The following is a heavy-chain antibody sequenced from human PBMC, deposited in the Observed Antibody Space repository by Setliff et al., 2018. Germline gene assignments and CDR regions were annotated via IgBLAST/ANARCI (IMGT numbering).Heavy chain of an antibody. CDR1: GGSISSGDYY. Sequence: SETLSLTCTVSGGSISSGDYYWSWIRQPPGKGLEWIGYIYSSGSTYYNPSLKSRVSISVDTSKNQFSLKLSSVTAADTAVYYCARESRYYYGIDYWGQGTLVTVSS. D-gene: IGHD3-10*01. CDR3: ARESRYYYGIDY. J-gene: IGHJ4*02. V-gene: IGHV4-30-4*08. CDR2: IYSSGST.